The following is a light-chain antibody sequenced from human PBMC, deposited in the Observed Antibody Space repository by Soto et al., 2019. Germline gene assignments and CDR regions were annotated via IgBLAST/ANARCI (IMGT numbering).Light chain of an antibody. CDR1: QTVSSSY. CDR3: QQYGPSPMYT. CDR2: VAS. Sequence: ESVLTQSPGTLSLSPGERATLSCRASQTVSSSYLAWYQQKPGQAPSLLIYVASTRATGIPGRFSGSASGTDFTLTISRLEPQDFAVYYCQQYGPSPMYTFGQVTNLEIK. V-gene: IGKV3-20*01. J-gene: IGKJ2*01.